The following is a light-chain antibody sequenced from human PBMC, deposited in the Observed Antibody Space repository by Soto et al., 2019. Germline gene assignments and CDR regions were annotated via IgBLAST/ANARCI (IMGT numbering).Light chain of an antibody. CDR2: DVS. CDR1: SSDVGGYNY. CDR3: TSYTISNTGV. V-gene: IGLV2-14*03. Sequence: QTASVSGSPGQSITISCTGTSSDVGGYNYVSWYQQHPGKAPKLMIYDVSNRPSGVSNRFSGSKSGNTASLTISGLQAEDEADYYCTSYTISNTGVFGTGTKVTVL. J-gene: IGLJ1*01.